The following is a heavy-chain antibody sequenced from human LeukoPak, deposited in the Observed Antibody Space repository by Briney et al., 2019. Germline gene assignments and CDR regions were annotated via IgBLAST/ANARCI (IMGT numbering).Heavy chain of an antibody. J-gene: IGHJ4*02. Sequence: PGGSLRLSCAASGFTFDDYAMHWVRQAPGKGLEWVSGISWNSGSIGYADSVKGRFTISRDNAKNSLYLQMNSLRAEDTALYYCAKGFVYDYVWGSYDSGDHFDYWGQGTLVTVSS. D-gene: IGHD3-16*01. CDR2: ISWNSGSI. CDR3: AKGFVYDYVWGSYDSGDHFDY. V-gene: IGHV3-9*01. CDR1: GFTFDDYA.